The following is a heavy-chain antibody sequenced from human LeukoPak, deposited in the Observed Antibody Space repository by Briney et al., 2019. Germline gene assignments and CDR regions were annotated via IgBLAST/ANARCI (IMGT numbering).Heavy chain of an antibody. CDR2: FDPEDGET. CDR1: GYTFTSYG. J-gene: IGHJ5*02. Sequence: GASVKVSCKASGYTFTSYGISWVRQAPGKGLEWMGGFDPEDGETIYAQKFQGRVTMTEDTSTDTAYMELSSLRSEDTAVYYCATVKRQWLVRENWFDPWGQGTLVTVSS. CDR3: ATVKRQWLVRENWFDP. D-gene: IGHD6-19*01. V-gene: IGHV1-24*01.